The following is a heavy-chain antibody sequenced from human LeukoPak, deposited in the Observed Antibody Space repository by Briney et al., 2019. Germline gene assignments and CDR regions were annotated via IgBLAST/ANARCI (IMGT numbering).Heavy chain of an antibody. V-gene: IGHV4-59*08. CDR1: GGSISSFH. Sequence: SETLSLTCTVSGGSISSFHWSWIRQPPGKGLEWIGYIYYSGSTNYNPSLKSRVTMSVDTSKNQFSLKLTSVTAADTAVYYCAREMVAPSRGDFDYWGQGTLVTVSS. CDR2: IYYSGST. CDR3: AREMVAPSRGDFDY. J-gene: IGHJ4*02. D-gene: IGHD2-15*01.